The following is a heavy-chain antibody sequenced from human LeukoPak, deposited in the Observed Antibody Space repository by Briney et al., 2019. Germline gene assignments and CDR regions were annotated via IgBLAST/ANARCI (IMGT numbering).Heavy chain of an antibody. Sequence: SETLSLTCTVSGYSISSGYYWGWIRQSPGKGLEWIGSIYNSGSTYYNPSLKSRITISVDTSKNQFSLKLSSVTAADTAVYYCARAYSPPQWSPFDYWGQGTLVTVSS. CDR1: GYSISSGYY. V-gene: IGHV4-38-2*02. D-gene: IGHD6-13*01. CDR3: ARAYSPPQWSPFDY. CDR2: IYNSGST. J-gene: IGHJ4*02.